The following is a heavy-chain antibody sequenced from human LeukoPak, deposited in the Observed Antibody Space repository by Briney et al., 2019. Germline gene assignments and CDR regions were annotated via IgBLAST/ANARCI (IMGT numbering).Heavy chain of an antibody. V-gene: IGHV3-21*01. D-gene: IGHD6-13*01. CDR3: AGSPPGYSSSRYNNDY. Sequence: GGSLRLSCAASGFTFSSYSMNWVRQAPGKGLEWVSSISSSSSYIYYADSVKGRFTISSDNAKNSLYLQMNSLRAEDTAVYYCAGSPPGYSSSRYNNDYWGQGTLVTVSS. J-gene: IGHJ4*02. CDR2: ISSSSSYI. CDR1: GFTFSSYS.